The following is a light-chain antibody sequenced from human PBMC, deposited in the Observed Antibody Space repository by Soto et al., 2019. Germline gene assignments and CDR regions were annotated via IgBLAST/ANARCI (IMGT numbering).Light chain of an antibody. CDR2: DVS. V-gene: IGLV2-14*01. Sequence: QSVLTQPASVSGAPGQSITISCTGTSSDVGGYNYVSWYQQHPGKAPKRMIYDVSNRPSGVSNRFSGSKSGNTASLTISGLQAEDEADYYCSSYTSSSTSGFGGGTKLTVL. CDR1: SSDVGGYNY. CDR3: SSYTSSSTSG. J-gene: IGLJ2*01.